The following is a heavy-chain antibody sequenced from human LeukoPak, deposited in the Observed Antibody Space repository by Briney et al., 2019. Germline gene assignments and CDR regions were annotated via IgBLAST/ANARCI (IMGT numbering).Heavy chain of an antibody. D-gene: IGHD3-10*01. CDR2: IYYSGST. CDR3: ASLLWFGEYYFDY. Sequence: SETLSPTCTVSGGSISSGGYYWSWIRQPPGKGLEWIGYIYYSGSTYYNPSLKSRVTISVDTSKNQFSLKLSSVTAADTAVYYCASLLWFGEYYFDYWGQGTLVTVSS. J-gene: IGHJ4*02. V-gene: IGHV4-30-4*08. CDR1: GGSISSGGYY.